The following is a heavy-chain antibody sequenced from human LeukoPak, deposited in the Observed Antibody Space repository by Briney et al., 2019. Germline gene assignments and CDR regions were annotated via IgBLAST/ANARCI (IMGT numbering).Heavy chain of an antibody. CDR3: ARDLDYDSSGYPVDY. D-gene: IGHD3-22*01. V-gene: IGHV3-74*01. Sequence: GGSLRLSCAASGFTFSSYWMHWVRHAPGKGLVWVSRINSDGSSTSYADSVKGRFTISRDNAKNTLYLQMNSLRAEDTAVYYCARDLDYDSSGYPVDYWGQGTLVTVSS. CDR1: GFTFSSYW. CDR2: INSDGSST. J-gene: IGHJ4*02.